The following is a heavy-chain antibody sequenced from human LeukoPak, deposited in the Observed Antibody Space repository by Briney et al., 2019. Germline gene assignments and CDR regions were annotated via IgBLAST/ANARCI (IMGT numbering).Heavy chain of an antibody. CDR1: GLDISYHY. CDR2: IHTGGTT. D-gene: IGHD3-10*01. Sequence: GGSLRLSCVASGLDISYHYVGWVRQAPGKGLEWVSVIHTGGTTHYAESVKGRFTVSKDTSNNTVFLQMNSLRVEDTAVYYCAKHYGSGSYYIGFDYWGQGTLVTVSS. J-gene: IGHJ4*02. V-gene: IGHV3-66*04. CDR3: AKHYGSGSYYIGFDY.